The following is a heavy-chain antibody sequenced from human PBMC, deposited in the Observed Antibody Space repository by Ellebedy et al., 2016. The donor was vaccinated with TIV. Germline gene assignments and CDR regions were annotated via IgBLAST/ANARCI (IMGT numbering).Heavy chain of an antibody. CDR3: ARVVWQPPVSYAFDI. CDR1: GFTFSSYS. CDR2: INSDGSSK. Sequence: GESLKISCAASGFTFSSYSMNWVRQAPGKGLVWISRINSDGSSKSYADSVKGRFTISRDNAKNTLYLQMNSLRAEDTAVYYCARVVWQPPVSYAFDIWGQGTMVTVSS. D-gene: IGHD2-8*02. J-gene: IGHJ3*02. V-gene: IGHV3-74*01.